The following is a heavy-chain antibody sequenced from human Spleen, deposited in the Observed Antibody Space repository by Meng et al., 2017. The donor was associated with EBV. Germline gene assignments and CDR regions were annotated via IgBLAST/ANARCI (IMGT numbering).Heavy chain of an antibody. D-gene: IGHD3-16*01. V-gene: IGHV4-61*01. CDR3: ARDRNPSYDYRGGFDP. Sequence: VHVQDSGPGLVKPSESLSLTCTVSSGSVSSGNFFWSWIRQSPGKGLEWIGNIYYTGSTNYKPSLKSRVTMSVDTSKNHFSLELRSVTAADTAVYYCARDRNPSYDYRGGFDPWGQGTLVTVSS. CDR2: IYYTGST. J-gene: IGHJ5*02. CDR1: SGSVSSGNFF.